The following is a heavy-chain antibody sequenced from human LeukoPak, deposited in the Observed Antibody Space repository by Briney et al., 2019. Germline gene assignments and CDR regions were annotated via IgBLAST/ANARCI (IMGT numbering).Heavy chain of an antibody. D-gene: IGHD5-12*01. CDR3: ARIDIVATTPDY. J-gene: IGHJ4*02. V-gene: IGHV4-31*03. CDR2: IYYSGST. CDR1: GGSISSGGYY. Sequence: KASETLSLTCTVSGGSISSGGYYWSWIRQHPGKGLEWIGYIYYSGSTYYNPSLKSRVTISVDTSKNQFSLKLSSVTAADTAVYYCARIDIVATTPDYWGQGTLVTVSS.